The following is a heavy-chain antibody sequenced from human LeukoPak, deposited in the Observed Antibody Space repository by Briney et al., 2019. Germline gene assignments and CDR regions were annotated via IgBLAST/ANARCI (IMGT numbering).Heavy chain of an antibody. CDR1: GYSFTSYW. V-gene: IGHV5-51*01. CDR3: ARGPIAYYDILTATYFDY. Sequence: GESLKISCKGSGYSFTSYWIGWVRQMPGKGLEWMGIIYPGDSDTTYSPSFQGQVTISADKSISTAYLQWSSLKASDTAMYYCARGPIAYYDILTATYFDYWGQGTLVTVSS. CDR2: IYPGDSDT. J-gene: IGHJ4*02. D-gene: IGHD3-9*01.